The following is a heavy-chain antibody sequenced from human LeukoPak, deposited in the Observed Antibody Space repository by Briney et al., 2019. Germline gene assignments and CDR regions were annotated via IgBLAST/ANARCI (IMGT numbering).Heavy chain of an antibody. CDR3: AKDMYSSSSPYFDY. J-gene: IGHJ4*02. V-gene: IGHV3-9*01. D-gene: IGHD6-6*01. CDR2: ISWNSGSI. CDR1: GFTFDDYA. Sequence: SLRLSCAASGFTFDDYAMPWVGQAPGKGLEWVSGISWNSGSIGYEDSVKGRLTITRDNAKNYLYLQMNSLRAEETAVYYCAKDMYSSSSPYFDYWGQGTLVTVSS.